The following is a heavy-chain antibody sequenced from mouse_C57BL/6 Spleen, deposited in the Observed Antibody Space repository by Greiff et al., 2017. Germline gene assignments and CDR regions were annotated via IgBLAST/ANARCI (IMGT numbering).Heavy chain of an antibody. D-gene: IGHD1-1*01. J-gene: IGHJ3*01. Sequence: VQLQQPGAELVKPGASVKMSCKASGYTFTSYWITWVKQRPGQGLEWIGDIYPGSGSNNYNEKFKSKATLTVDTSSSTAYMQLSSLTSEDSAVYDCARAGCGRYGSSSFAYWGQGTLVTVSA. CDR1: GYTFTSYW. CDR2: IYPGSGSN. V-gene: IGHV1-55*01. CDR3: ARAGCGRYGSSSFAY.